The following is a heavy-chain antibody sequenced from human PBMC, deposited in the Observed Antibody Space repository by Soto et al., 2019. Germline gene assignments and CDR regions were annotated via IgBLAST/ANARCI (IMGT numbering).Heavy chain of an antibody. Sequence: SETLSLTSTVSGRSSSSYXWTWIRQPPGKGLEWIGYIYYSVMTNYNPSLKSRVTISVDTSKNQFSLKLSSVTAADKAVYYCARYGSSGLSSWGQGIMVTVSS. J-gene: IGHJ5*02. V-gene: IGHV4-59*01. CDR1: GRSSSSYX. CDR3: ARYGSSGLSS. CDR2: IYYSVMT. D-gene: IGHD3-22*01.